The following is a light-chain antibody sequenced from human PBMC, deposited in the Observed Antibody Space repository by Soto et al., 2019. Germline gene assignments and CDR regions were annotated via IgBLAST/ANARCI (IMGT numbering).Light chain of an antibody. CDR3: CSYANTYTYV. J-gene: IGLJ1*01. V-gene: IGLV2-11*01. Sequence: QSALTQPRSVSGSPGQSVTISCTGTSSDVGAYNYVSWYQQHPGKAPKLMIYDVSKRPSGIPDRFSASKSGNTASLTISGLQADDEADYYSCSYANTYTYVFGPGTKLTVL. CDR2: DVS. CDR1: SSDVGAYNY.